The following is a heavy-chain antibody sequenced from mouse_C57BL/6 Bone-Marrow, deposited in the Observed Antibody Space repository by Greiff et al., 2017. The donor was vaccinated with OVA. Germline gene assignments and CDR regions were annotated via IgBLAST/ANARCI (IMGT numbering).Heavy chain of an antibody. CDR3: ARDRGLTTVVPDYFDY. J-gene: IGHJ2*01. Sequence: VQLKQSGPGLVKPSQSLSLTCSVTGYSITSGYYWNWIRQFPGNKLEWMGYISYDGSNNYNPSLKNRISITRDTSKNQFFLKLNSVTTEDTATYYCARDRGLTTVVPDYFDYWGQGTTLTVSS. V-gene: IGHV3-6*01. CDR1: GYSITSGYY. CDR2: ISYDGSN. D-gene: IGHD1-1*01.